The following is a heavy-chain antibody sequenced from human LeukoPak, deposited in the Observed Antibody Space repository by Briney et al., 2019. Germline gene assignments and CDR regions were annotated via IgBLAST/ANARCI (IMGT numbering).Heavy chain of an antibody. D-gene: IGHD3-3*01. CDR3: AKYTSGWFGA. Sequence: PGGSLRLSCAASGFTFDDYAMHWVRQAPGKGLEWVSGISWNGDSVGYADSVKGRFTISRGNAKNSLYLQMNSLRAEDTALYYCAKYTSGWFGAWGQGALVTVSS. CDR1: GFTFDDYA. J-gene: IGHJ5*02. CDR2: ISWNGDSV. V-gene: IGHV3-9*01.